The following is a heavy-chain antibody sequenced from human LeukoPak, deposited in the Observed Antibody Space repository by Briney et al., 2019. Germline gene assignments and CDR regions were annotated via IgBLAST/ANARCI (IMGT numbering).Heavy chain of an antibody. Sequence: GGSLRLSCAASGFTFSTYGMNWVRQAPGKGLEWVSSLSRSSTYIYYADSVKGRFTISRDNAKNSLYLQMNSLRAEDTAVYCCARDSGFDYPPYGGMDVWGQGTTVTVSS. J-gene: IGHJ6*02. V-gene: IGHV3-21*01. D-gene: IGHD5-12*01. CDR1: GFTFSTYG. CDR3: ARDSGFDYPPYGGMDV. CDR2: LSRSSTYI.